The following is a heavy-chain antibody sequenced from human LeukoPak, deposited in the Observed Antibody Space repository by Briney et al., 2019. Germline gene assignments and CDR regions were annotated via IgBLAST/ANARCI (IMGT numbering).Heavy chain of an antibody. CDR1: GGSISSYF. CDR3: ARDAGYCSGGSCYPHYMDV. D-gene: IGHD2-15*01. CDR2: IYYTGST. Sequence: LETLSLTCTVSGGSISSYFWSWIRQPPGKGLEWIGYIYYTGSTNYNPSLKSRVTISVDTSKNQFSLKLSSVAAADTAVYYCARDAGYCSGGSCYPHYMDVWGKGTTVTVSS. V-gene: IGHV4-59*01. J-gene: IGHJ6*03.